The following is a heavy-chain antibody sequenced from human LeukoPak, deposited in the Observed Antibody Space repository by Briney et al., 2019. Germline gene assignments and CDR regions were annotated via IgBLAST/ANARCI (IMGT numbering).Heavy chain of an antibody. CDR1: GFTFNSFA. CDR2: ISGSDGSS. V-gene: IGHV3-23*01. Sequence: GGSLRLSCAASGFTFNSFAMNWVRQAPGPGLEWVSSISGSDGSSHYADFVKGRFTISRDNSKNTLHLQMNSLRAEDTAVYYCAKSLGVGGYTRYKGFDQWGQGTLVTVSS. D-gene: IGHD3-16*02. CDR3: AKSLGVGGYTRYKGFDQ. J-gene: IGHJ4*02.